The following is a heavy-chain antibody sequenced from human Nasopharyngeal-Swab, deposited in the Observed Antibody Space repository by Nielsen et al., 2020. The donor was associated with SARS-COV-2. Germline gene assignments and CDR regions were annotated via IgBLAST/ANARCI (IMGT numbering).Heavy chain of an antibody. CDR2: INHSGST. CDR1: GGSFSGYY. J-gene: IGHJ4*02. Sequence: GSLRLSCAVYGGSFSGYYWSRIRQPPGKGLEWIGEINHSGSTNYNPSLKSRVTISVDTSKNQFSLKLSSVTAADTAVYYCARGAAGYYDSSGYPYFDYWGQGTLVTVSS. V-gene: IGHV4-34*01. CDR3: ARGAAGYYDSSGYPYFDY. D-gene: IGHD3-22*01.